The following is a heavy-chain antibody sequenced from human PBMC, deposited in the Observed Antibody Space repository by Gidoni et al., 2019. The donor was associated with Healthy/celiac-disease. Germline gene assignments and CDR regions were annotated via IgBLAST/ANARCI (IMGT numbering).Heavy chain of an antibody. J-gene: IGHJ5*02. D-gene: IGHD3-3*01. CDR3: ARGFDFWSGYYTRWFDP. V-gene: IGHV4-34*01. CDR1: GGSFSGYY. CDR2: INHSGST. Sequence: QVQLQQWGAGLLKPSETLSLTCAVYGGSFSGYYWSWSRQPPGKGLEWIGEINHSGSTNYNPSLKSRATISVDTSKNQFSLKLSSVTAADTAVYYCARGFDFWSGYYTRWFDPWGQGTLVTVSS.